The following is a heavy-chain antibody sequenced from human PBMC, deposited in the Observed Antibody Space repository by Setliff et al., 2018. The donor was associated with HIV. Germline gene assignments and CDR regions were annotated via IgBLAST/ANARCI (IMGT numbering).Heavy chain of an antibody. Sequence: LRLSCAASGFTFSNYAMSWVRQAPGEGLEWVSAILSTGERTFYADSVKGRFTISRDNAENSLYLQMNSLRAEDTAVYYCARDERFLAWCDAFDMWGQGTMVTVSS. CDR3: ARDERFLAWCDAFDM. CDR1: GFTFSNYA. CDR2: ILSTGERT. D-gene: IGHD3-3*01. J-gene: IGHJ3*02. V-gene: IGHV3-23*01.